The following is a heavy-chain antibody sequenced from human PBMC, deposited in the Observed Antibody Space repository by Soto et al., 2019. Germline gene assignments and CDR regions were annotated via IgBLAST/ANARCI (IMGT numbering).Heavy chain of an antibody. CDR1: GGSISSYY. V-gene: IGHV4-59*08. Sequence: PSETLSLTCTVSGGSISSYYWSWIRQPPGEGLEWVGYIYYSGSTNYNPSLKSRVTISVDTSKNQFSLMLSSVTAADTAVYYCARRRSSWYKGGHDAFDIWGQGTMVT. CDR2: IYYSGST. J-gene: IGHJ3*02. D-gene: IGHD6-13*01. CDR3: ARRRSSWYKGGHDAFDI.